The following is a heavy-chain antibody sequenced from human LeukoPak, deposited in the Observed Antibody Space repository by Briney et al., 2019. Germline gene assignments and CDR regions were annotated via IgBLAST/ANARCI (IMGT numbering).Heavy chain of an antibody. CDR2: INHSGST. CDR1: GGAFSGYY. Sequence: SGTLSLTCAVYGGAFSGYYWSWIRQPPGKGLQRIGEINHSGSTNYNPSLKSRVTISVDTSKNQFSLQLSSVTAADTAVFYCASRFSDSSGYYGVDYRGQGTLVTVSS. J-gene: IGHJ4*02. V-gene: IGHV4-34*01. CDR3: ASRFSDSSGYYGVDY. D-gene: IGHD3-22*01.